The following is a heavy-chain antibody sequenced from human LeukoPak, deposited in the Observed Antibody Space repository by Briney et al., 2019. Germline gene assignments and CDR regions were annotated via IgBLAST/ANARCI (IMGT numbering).Heavy chain of an antibody. J-gene: IGHJ4*02. Sequence: GGSLRLSCAASGFTFSSYWMSWVRQAPGKGLEWVANIKQDGSEKYYVDSVKGRFTISRDNAKNSLYLQMNSLRAEDTAVYYCARSQYSGSYPWYFDYWGQGTLVTVSS. CDR1: GFTFSSYW. CDR3: ARSQYSGSYPWYFDY. D-gene: IGHD1-26*01. CDR2: IKQDGSEK. V-gene: IGHV3-7*01.